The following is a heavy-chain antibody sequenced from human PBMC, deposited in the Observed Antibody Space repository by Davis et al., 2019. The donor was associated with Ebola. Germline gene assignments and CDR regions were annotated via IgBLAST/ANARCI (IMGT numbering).Heavy chain of an antibody. CDR1: GGSISSSSYY. J-gene: IGHJ4*02. Sequence: PGGSLRLSCTVSGGSISSSSYYWGWIRQPPGKGLEWIGSIYYSGSTYYNPSLKSRVTISVDTSKNQFSLKLSSVTAADTAIYYCAREGYRGGAFDYWGQGTLVSVSS. CDR2: IYYSGST. D-gene: IGHD3-16*02. V-gene: IGHV4-39*07. CDR3: AREGYRGGAFDY.